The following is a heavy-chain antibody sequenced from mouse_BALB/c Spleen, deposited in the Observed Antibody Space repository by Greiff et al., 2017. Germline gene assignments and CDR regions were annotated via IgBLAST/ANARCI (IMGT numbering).Heavy chain of an antibody. CDR2: IWWDDDK. CDR3: ARLGLPFAD. V-gene: IGHV8-8*01. J-gene: IGHJ3*01. D-gene: IGHD3-1*01. Sequence: QVTLKESGPGILQPSQTLSLTCSFSGFSLSTSGMCVGWIRQPSGKGLEWLAHIWWDDDKRYNPALKSRLTISKATSSNQVFLKIASEDTAETSTYYCARLGLPFADWGQGTLVTVSA. CDR1: GFSLSTSGMC.